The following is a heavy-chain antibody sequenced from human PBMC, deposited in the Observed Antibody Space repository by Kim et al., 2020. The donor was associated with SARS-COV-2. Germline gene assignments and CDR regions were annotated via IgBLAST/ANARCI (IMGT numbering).Heavy chain of an antibody. CDR2: IKQDGSEK. D-gene: IGHD3-10*01. CDR1: GFTFSSYW. Sequence: GGSLRLSCAASGFTFSSYWMSWVRQAPGKGLEWVANIKQDGSEKYYVDSVKGRFTISRDNAKNSLYLQMNSLRAEDTAVYYCARNMGITMVRGVLPYYYYYGMDVWGQGTTVTVSS. J-gene: IGHJ6*02. CDR3: ARNMGITMVRGVLPYYYYYGMDV. V-gene: IGHV3-7*03.